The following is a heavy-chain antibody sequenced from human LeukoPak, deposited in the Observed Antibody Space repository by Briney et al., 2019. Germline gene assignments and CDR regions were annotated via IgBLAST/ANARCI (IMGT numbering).Heavy chain of an antibody. D-gene: IGHD3-9*01. J-gene: IGHJ5*02. V-gene: IGHV3-48*03. CDR1: GFTFSSYE. CDR3: ARFEWFRFVP. CDR2: FSSSGSTI. Sequence: PGGPLRLSCAASGFTFSSYEMNWVRQAPGKGLEWVSYFSSSGSTIYYADSVKGRFTISRDNAKNSLYLQMNSLRAEDTAVYYCARFEWFRFVPWGQGTLVTVCS.